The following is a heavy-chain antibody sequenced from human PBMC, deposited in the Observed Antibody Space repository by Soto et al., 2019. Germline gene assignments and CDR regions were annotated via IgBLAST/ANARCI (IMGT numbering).Heavy chain of an antibody. CDR2: VDYGGNS. V-gene: IGHV4-59*01. CDR1: GVSINTYY. D-gene: IGHD6-19*01. J-gene: IGHJ4*02. CDR3: ARKWLSVAGRFHFND. Sequence: PSETLSLTCTVSGVSINTYYWSWIRQPPGKGLEWIGYVDYGGNSDSSPSLKSRVTISIDTSKKQVSLKLNSVTAADTAVYYCARKWLSVAGRFHFNDWGQGSPVTVSS.